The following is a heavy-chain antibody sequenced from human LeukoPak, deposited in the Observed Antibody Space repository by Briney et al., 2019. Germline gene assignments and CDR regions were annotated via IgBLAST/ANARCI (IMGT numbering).Heavy chain of an antibody. V-gene: IGHV4-59*01. J-gene: IGHJ1*01. CDR1: GGSISSYY. CDR2: IDYSGST. D-gene: IGHD2-2*01. Sequence: SETLSLTCTVSGGSISSYYWSWIRQPPGKGLEWIGYIDYSGSTNYNPSLKSRVTISVDTSKNQFSLKLSSVTAADTAVYYCARVAGMPAEYFQHWGQGTLVTVSS. CDR3: ARVAGMPAEYFQH.